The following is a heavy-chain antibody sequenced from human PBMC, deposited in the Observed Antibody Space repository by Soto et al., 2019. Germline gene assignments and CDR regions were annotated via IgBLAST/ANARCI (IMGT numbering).Heavy chain of an antibody. D-gene: IGHD5-12*01. V-gene: IGHV1-69*08. CDR3: ARDLGMATTYYYYGMDV. CDR2: IIPILGIA. CDR1: GGTFSSYT. Sequence: QVQLVQSGAEVKKPGSSVKVSCKASGGTFSSYTISWVRQAPGQGLEWMGRIIPILGIANYAQKFQGRVTITADKSTSTAYMELSSLRSEDTAVYYCARDLGMATTYYYYGMDVWGQGTTVTVSS. J-gene: IGHJ6*02.